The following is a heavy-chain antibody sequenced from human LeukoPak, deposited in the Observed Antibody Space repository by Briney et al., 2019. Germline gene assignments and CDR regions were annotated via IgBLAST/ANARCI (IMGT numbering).Heavy chain of an antibody. D-gene: IGHD6-19*01. J-gene: IGHJ4*02. CDR3: AKGPGIAVAEYYFDY. CDR1: GFIFGDYA. V-gene: IGHV3-9*01. Sequence: GGSLRLSCTASGFIFGDYAMHWVRQAPGKGLEWVSGISWNSGSIGYADSVKGRFTISRDNAKNSLYLQMNSLRAEDTALYYCAKGPGIAVAEYYFDYWGQGTLVTVSS. CDR2: ISWNSGSI.